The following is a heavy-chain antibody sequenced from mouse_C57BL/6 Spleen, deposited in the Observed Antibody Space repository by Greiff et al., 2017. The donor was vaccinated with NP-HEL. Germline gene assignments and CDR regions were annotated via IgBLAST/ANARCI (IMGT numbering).Heavy chain of an antibody. J-gene: IGHJ2*01. CDR1: GYAFSSSW. D-gene: IGHD4-1*01. CDR2: IYPGDGDT. CDR3: ARGRTWGDY. Sequence: VQLQQSGPELVKPGASVKISCKASGYAFSSSWMNWVKQRPGKGLEWIGRIYPGDGDTNYNGKFKGKATLTADKSSSTAYMQLSSLTAEDSAVYFWARGRTWGDYWDQGAALTVSS. V-gene: IGHV1-82*01.